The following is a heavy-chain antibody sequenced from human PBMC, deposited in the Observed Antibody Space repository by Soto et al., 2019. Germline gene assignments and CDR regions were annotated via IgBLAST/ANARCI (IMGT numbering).Heavy chain of an antibody. CDR2: IYYSGST. J-gene: IGHJ4*02. Sequence: QVQLQESGPGLVKPSQTLSLTCTVSGGSISSGGYYWSWIRQHPGKGLEWIGYIYYSGSTYYNPSLKSRXXIXVXXSKNQFSLKLSSVTAADTAVYYCARDSSSWSGIDYWGQGTLVTVSS. CDR1: GGSISSGGYY. D-gene: IGHD6-13*01. CDR3: ARDSSSWSGIDY. V-gene: IGHV4-31*03.